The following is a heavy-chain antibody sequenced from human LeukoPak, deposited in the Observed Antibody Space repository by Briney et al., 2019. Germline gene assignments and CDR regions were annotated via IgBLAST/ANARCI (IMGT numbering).Heavy chain of an antibody. CDR3: AKDAPDYLDY. CDR2: ISYDGSNK. J-gene: IGHJ4*02. Sequence: PGGSLRLSCAASGFTFSSYGMHWVRQAPGKGLEWVAVISYDGSNKYYADSVKGRFTISRDNSKNTLYLQMNSLRAVDTAVYYCAKDAPDYLDYWGQGTLVTVSS. V-gene: IGHV3-30*18. CDR1: GFTFSSYG.